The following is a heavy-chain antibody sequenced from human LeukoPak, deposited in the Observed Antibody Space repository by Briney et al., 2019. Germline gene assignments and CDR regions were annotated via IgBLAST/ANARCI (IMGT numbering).Heavy chain of an antibody. J-gene: IGHJ4*02. V-gene: IGHV3-23*01. CDR3: AKVTYYDFWSGYPWDY. CDR1: GFTFSSYA. Sequence: GGSLRLSCAASGFTFSSYAMSWVRQAPGKGLEWVSAISGSGGSTYYADSVKGRFTISRDNSKNTLYLQMNSLRAEDTAVYYCAKVTYYDFWSGYPWDYWGQGTLVTVSS. D-gene: IGHD3-3*01. CDR2: ISGSGGST.